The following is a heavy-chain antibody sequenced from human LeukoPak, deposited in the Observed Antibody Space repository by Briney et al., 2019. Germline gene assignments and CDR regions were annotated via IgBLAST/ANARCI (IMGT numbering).Heavy chain of an antibody. J-gene: IGHJ6*02. V-gene: IGHV4-28*03. CDR3: ARGSSHPLTYGMDV. Sequence: PSDTLSLTCAVSGYSISSSSWWGWIRQPPGKGLEWIAYIYHSGTTYYNPSLQSRVTISVDTSKNQFSLKLSSVTAADTAVYYCARGSSHPLTYGMDVWGQGTTVTVSS. CDR1: GYSISSSSW. CDR2: IYHSGTT. D-gene: IGHD6-13*01.